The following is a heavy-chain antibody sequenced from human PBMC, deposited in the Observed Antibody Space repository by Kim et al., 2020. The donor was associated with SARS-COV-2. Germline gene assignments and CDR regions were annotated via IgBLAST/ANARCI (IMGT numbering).Heavy chain of an antibody. D-gene: IGHD3-9*01. CDR1: GGSISSSSYY. CDR3: VRVSDISNDY. V-gene: IGHV4-39*07. J-gene: IGHJ4*02. Sequence: SETLSLTCTVSGGSISSSSYYWGWIRQPPGKGLEWIGSIYYSGSTYYNPSLKSRVTISVDTSKNQFSLKLSSVTAADTAVYYCVRVSDISNDYWGQGTLVTVSS. CDR2: IYYSGST.